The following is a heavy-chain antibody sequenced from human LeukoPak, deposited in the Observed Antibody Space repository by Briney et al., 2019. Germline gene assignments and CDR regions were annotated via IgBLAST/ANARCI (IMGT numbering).Heavy chain of an antibody. Sequence: RAGGSLRLSCAASGFTFSSYGMHWVRQAPGKGLEWVAFIRYDGSNKYYADSVKGRFTISRDNSKNTLYLQMNSLRAEDTAVYYCAKDYYCGSGSYVSMFDYWGQGTLVTVSS. D-gene: IGHD3-10*01. CDR2: IRYDGSNK. V-gene: IGHV3-30*02. CDR1: GFTFSSYG. J-gene: IGHJ4*02. CDR3: AKDYYCGSGSYVSMFDY.